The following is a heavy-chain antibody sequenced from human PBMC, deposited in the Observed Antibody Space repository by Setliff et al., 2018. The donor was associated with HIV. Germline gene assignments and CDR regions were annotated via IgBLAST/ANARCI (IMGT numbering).Heavy chain of an antibody. J-gene: IGHJ5*02. D-gene: IGHD1-26*01. CDR3: ARPWSFAWAPYGAKWFDP. V-gene: IGHV5-51*01. Sequence: GESLTISCKASGYTFTRYWIGWVRQMPGKDLQWMGMIFPGDSETRYGPSFEGHVTISAYKANFTAPLKWCSLKASDTGMYYCARPWSFAWAPYGAKWFDPWGQGTQVTVSS. CDR2: IFPGDSET. CDR1: GYTFTRYW.